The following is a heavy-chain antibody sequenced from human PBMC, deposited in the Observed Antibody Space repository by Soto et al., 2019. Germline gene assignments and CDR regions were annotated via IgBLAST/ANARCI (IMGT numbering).Heavy chain of an antibody. V-gene: IGHV4-61*01. J-gene: IGHJ4*02. CDR2: IYHSGST. CDR3: ARAVSYAIDY. CDR1: GGSISSSSYY. Sequence: SETLSLTCTVSGGSISSSSYYWSWIRQPPGKGLEWIGYIYHSGSTNYNPSLKSRVTISVDTSKNQFSLKLSSVTAADTAVYYCARAVSYAIDYWGQGTLVTVSS. D-gene: IGHD2-2*01.